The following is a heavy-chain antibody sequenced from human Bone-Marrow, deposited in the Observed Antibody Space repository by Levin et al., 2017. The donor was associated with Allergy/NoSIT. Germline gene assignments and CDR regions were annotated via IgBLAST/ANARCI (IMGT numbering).Heavy chain of an antibody. D-gene: IGHD2-8*01. CDR2: IFSNGDT. J-gene: IGHJ4*02. Sequence: PSETLSLTCAVSGFTVSNNYMSWVRQAPGKGLEWVSVIFSNGDTSYADSVKGRFTISRDNSKNTLYLQMNSLRAEDPAVYYCAKMAGMVYGSYYLDHWGQGTLVTVSS. CDR1: GFTVSNNY. V-gene: IGHV3-53*01. CDR3: AKMAGMVYGSYYLDH.